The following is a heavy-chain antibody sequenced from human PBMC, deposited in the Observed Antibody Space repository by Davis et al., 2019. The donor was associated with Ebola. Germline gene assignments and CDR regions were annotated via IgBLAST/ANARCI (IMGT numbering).Heavy chain of an antibody. Sequence: MPSETLSLTCAVYGGSFSGYYWSWIRQPPGKGLEWIGEINHSGSTNYNPSLKSRVTISVDTSKNQFSLKLSSVTAADTALYYCARTNYGDYNWFDPWGQGTLVTVYS. D-gene: IGHD4-17*01. CDR1: GGSFSGYY. CDR2: INHSGST. V-gene: IGHV4-34*01. J-gene: IGHJ5*02. CDR3: ARTNYGDYNWFDP.